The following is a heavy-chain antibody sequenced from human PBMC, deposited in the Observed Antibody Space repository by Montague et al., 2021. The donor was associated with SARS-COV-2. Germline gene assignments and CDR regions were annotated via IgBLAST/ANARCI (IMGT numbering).Heavy chain of an antibody. CDR3: ARRSRAVTAIWALRTSLTSWFDP. D-gene: IGHD2-21*02. CDR2: INHSGST. Sequence: SQILSLTCAVYGGSFSGYSWSWIRQPPGKGLEWIGEINHSGSTNYNPSLKSRVTISVDTSKNQFSLRLSSVTAADTAVYYCARRSRAVTAIWALRTSLTSWFDPWGQGTLVTVSS. CDR1: GGSFSGYS. V-gene: IGHV4-34*01. J-gene: IGHJ5*02.